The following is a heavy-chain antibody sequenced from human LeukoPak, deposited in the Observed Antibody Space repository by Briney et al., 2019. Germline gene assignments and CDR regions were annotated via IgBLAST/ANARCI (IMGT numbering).Heavy chain of an antibody. CDR3: ARGPISGWSADY. CDR1: GLTFSSYN. CDR2: ISNSGSMI. D-gene: IGHD6-19*01. J-gene: IGHJ4*02. Sequence: SGGSLRLSCAVSGLTFSSYNMNWVRQAPGKGLGWVSYISNSGSMIYYADSVKGRFTLSRDNAKNSLYLQMNSLRDEDTAVYYCARGPISGWSADYWGQGTPVTVSS. V-gene: IGHV3-48*02.